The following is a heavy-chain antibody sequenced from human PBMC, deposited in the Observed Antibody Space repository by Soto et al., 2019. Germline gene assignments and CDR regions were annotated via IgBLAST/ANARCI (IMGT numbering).Heavy chain of an antibody. D-gene: IGHD3-22*01. V-gene: IGHV4-34*01. J-gene: IGHJ6*02. CDR2: INHSGST. CDR1: GGSLSGYY. CDR3: ARGVSYYDSSGYYYSDYYGMDV. Sequence: SETLSLTCAVYGGSLSGYYWSWIRQPPGKGLEWIGEINHSGSTNYNPSLKSRVTISVGTSKNQFSLKLSSVTAADTAVYYCARGVSYYDSSGYYYSDYYGMDVWGQGTTVTVSS.